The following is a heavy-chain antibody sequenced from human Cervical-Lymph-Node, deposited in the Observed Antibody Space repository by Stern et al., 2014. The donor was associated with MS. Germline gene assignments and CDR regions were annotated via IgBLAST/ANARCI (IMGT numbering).Heavy chain of an antibody. CDR3: ARAECSSTRCDLIQYHYAMDV. J-gene: IGHJ6*02. CDR1: GFTFSSYS. CDR2: ISSGSSTV. D-gene: IGHD2-2*01. V-gene: IGHV3-48*02. Sequence: EVQLVESGGGLVQPGGSLRLSCAASGFTFSSYSMSWVRQAPGKGLEWVSYISSGSSTVHYADSVKGRFTISRDNVKNSLYLQMSSLRDEDTAVYYCARAECSSTRCDLIQYHYAMDVWGQGTTVTVSS.